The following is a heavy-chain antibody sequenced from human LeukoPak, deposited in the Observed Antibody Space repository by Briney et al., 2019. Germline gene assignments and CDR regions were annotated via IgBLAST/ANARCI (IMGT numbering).Heavy chain of an antibody. J-gene: IGHJ4*02. V-gene: IGHV3-74*01. CDR2: INADGSSS. D-gene: IGHD3-9*01. CDR3: AKAEGYDILTGLDY. CDR1: GFSFSSYW. Sequence: SGGSLRLSCAASGFSFSSYWMHWVRQAPGKGLVWVSVINADGSSSTYGDSVKGRFTISRDNSKNTLYLQMNSLRTEDTAVYYCAKAEGYDILTGLDYWGQGTLVTVSS.